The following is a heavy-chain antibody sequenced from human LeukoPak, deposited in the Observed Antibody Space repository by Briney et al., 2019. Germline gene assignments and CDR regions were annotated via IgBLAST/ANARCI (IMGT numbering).Heavy chain of an antibody. V-gene: IGHV1-46*01. CDR2: INPSGGST. J-gene: IGHJ4*02. Sequence: ASVKVCCKASGYTFTSYYMHWVRQAPGQGLEWMGIINPSGGSTRSAQKFQGRVTMTRDTSTSTVYMELSSLRSEDTAVYYCARAQTWIQLWLPILLDYWGQGTLVTVSS. D-gene: IGHD5-18*01. CDR3: ARAQTWIQLWLPILLDY. CDR1: GYTFTSYY.